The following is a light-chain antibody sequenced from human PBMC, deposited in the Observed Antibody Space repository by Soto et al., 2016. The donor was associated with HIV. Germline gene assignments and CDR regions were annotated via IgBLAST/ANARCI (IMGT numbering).Light chain of an antibody. CDR3: NSRDSGGDHVV. CDR1: NLRSYF. Sequence: SSELTQDPAVSVASGQTVRITCQGDNLRSYFPTWYQQKPGQAPVLVIYGNNNRLSGIPDRFSGSSSGNTASLTITGAQAEDEADYYCNSRDSGGDHVVFGGGTKLTVL. V-gene: IGLV3-19*01. CDR2: GNN. J-gene: IGLJ3*02.